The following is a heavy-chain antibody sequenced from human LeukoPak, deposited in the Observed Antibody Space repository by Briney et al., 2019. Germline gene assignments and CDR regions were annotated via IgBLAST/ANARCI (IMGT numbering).Heavy chain of an antibody. D-gene: IGHD2-21*02. Sequence: SVKVSCKASGGTFSSYAISWVRQAPGQGLEWMGGIIPIFGTASYAQKFQGRVTMTRDTSTSTVYMELSSLRSEDTAVYYCAREAYCGGDCYPKYFQHWGQGTLVTVSS. J-gene: IGHJ1*01. CDR1: GGTFSSYA. CDR2: IIPIFGTA. CDR3: AREAYCGGDCYPKYFQH. V-gene: IGHV1-69*05.